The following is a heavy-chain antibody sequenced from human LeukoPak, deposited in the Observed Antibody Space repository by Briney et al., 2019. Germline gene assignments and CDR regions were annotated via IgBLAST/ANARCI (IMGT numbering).Heavy chain of an antibody. J-gene: IGHJ4*02. D-gene: IGHD3-22*01. V-gene: IGHV3-30*02. CDR1: GFTFSSYG. CDR2: IRYDGSNK. Sequence: GGSLRLSCAASGFTFSSYGMHWVRQAPGKGLEWVAFIRYDGSNKYYADSVKGRFTISRDNSKNTLYLQMNSLRAEDTAVYYCAKSALSSYYYDSSGDDHFDYWGQGTLVTVSS. CDR3: AKSALSSYYYDSSGDDHFDY.